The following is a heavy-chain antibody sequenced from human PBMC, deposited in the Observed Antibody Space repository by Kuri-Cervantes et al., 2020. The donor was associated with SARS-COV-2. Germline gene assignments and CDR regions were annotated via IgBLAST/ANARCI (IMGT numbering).Heavy chain of an antibody. CDR3: ARGGGSGSYYNGARSGY. Sequence: ESLKISCAVSGVSISTYFWTWIRQPPGKGLEWIGFVHYSGSTTYNPSLRGRVTISVDTSKNQFSLKLSSVTAADTAVYYCARGGGSGSYYNGARSGYWGQGTLVTVSS. D-gene: IGHD3-10*01. J-gene: IGHJ4*02. CDR1: GVSISTYF. V-gene: IGHV4-59*12. CDR2: VHYSGST.